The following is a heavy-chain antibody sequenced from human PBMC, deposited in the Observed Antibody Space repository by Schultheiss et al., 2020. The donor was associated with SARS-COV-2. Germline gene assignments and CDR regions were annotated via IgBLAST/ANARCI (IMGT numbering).Heavy chain of an antibody. Sequence: GGSLRLSCAASGFTFSSYGMHWVRQAPGKGLEWVAVISYDGSNKYYADSVRGRFTISRDNAENSLFLQMNSLRAEDTAVYYCARGRVWFDPWGQGTLVTVSS. CDR1: GFTFSSYG. J-gene: IGHJ5*02. V-gene: IGHV3-30*03. CDR3: ARGRVWFDP. CDR2: ISYDGSNK.